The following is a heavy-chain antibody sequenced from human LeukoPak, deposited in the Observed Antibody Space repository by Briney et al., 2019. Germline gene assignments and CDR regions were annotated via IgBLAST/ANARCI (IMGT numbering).Heavy chain of an antibody. D-gene: IGHD6-19*01. CDR1: GGSISSSNYY. CDR2: IYYSGST. V-gene: IGHV4-39*07. Sequence: SETLSLTCTVSGGSISSSNYYWGWIRQPPGKGLEWIGSIYYSGSTYYNPSLKSRVTISVDTSKNQFSLKLSSVTAADTAVYYCAVLLSSGWYSSGMDVWGQGTTVTVSS. CDR3: AVLLSSGWYSSGMDV. J-gene: IGHJ6*02.